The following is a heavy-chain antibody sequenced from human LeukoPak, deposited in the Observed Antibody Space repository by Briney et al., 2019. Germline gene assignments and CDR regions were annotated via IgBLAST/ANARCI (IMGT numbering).Heavy chain of an antibody. V-gene: IGHV3-30-3*01. CDR1: GFTFSSNA. D-gene: IGHD5-12*01. Sequence: GRSLRLSCAASGFTFSSNAMHWVRQAPGKGLEWVAVISYDGSNKYYADSVKGRLTISRDNSKNTLYLQMNSLRAEDTAVYYCAKDRGYDLGPDYWGQGTLVAVSS. CDR3: AKDRGYDLGPDY. J-gene: IGHJ4*02. CDR2: ISYDGSNK.